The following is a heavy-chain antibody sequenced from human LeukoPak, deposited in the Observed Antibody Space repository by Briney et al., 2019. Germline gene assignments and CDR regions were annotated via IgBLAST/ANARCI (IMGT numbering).Heavy chain of an antibody. CDR3: ARSRISMVRGIKSYLFDY. CDR2: IYYSGST. D-gene: IGHD3-10*01. J-gene: IGHJ4*02. Sequence: SETLSLTCTVSGGSISSYYWGWIRQPPGKGLEWIVTIYYSGSTYYNPSLKSRVTISVDTSKKQFSLKLSSMTAADTAMYYCARSRISMVRGIKSYLFDYWGQGTLVTVSS. V-gene: IGHV4-39*01. CDR1: GGSISSYY.